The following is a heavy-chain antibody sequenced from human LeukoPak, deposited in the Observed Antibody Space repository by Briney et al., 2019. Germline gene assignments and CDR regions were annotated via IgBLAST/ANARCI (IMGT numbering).Heavy chain of an antibody. J-gene: IGHJ4*02. CDR3: ASYRGYCSSTSCYGGYFDY. CDR2: IIPIFGTA. CDR1: VGTFSSYA. Sequence: ASVNVSCKASVGTFSSYAISWVRQAPGQGLEGMGGIIPIFGTANYAQKFQGRVTITADESTSTAYMELSSLRSEDTAVYYCASYRGYCSSTSCYGGYFDYWGQGTLVTVSS. V-gene: IGHV1-69*13. D-gene: IGHD2-2*03.